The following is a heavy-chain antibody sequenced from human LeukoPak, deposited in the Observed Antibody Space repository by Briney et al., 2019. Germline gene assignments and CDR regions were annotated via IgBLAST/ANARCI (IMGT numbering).Heavy chain of an antibody. D-gene: IGHD6-13*01. CDR1: GGSISSSSYY. CDR2: IYYSGNT. CDR3: ASTRSSSWYGYFDY. V-gene: IGHV4-39*07. Sequence: SETLSLTCTVSGGSISSSSYYWGWIRQPPGKGLEWIGSIYYSGNTYYNPSLKSRVTISVDTSKNQFSLKLSSVTAADTAVYYCASTRSSSWYGYFDYWGQGTLVTVSS. J-gene: IGHJ4*02.